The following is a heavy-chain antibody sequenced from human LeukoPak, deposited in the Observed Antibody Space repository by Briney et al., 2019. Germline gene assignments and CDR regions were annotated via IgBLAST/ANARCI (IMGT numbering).Heavy chain of an antibody. Sequence: SVKVSCKASGGTFSSYTISWVRQAPGQGLEWMGRIIPILGIANYARKFQGRVTITADKSTSTAYMELSSLRSEDTAVYYCARGGLMPADNWFDPWGQGTLVTVSS. J-gene: IGHJ5*02. CDR1: GGTFSSYT. CDR2: IIPILGIA. V-gene: IGHV1-69*02. D-gene: IGHD3-16*01. CDR3: ARGGLMPADNWFDP.